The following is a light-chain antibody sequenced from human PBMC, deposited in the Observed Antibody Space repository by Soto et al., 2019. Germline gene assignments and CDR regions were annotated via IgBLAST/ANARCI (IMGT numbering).Light chain of an antibody. V-gene: IGKV3-20*01. Sequence: ELGLPQSPGSLSLSPGAGATLSCRASQSVSSSFFAWYQQKPGQAPSLLIYGASRRATGVPDRFSGSGSGSDFTLSISRLEPESCAVYDYQQDESSVTFGQGTKVEIK. CDR3: QQDESSVT. CDR1: QSVSSSF. J-gene: IGKJ1*01. CDR2: GAS.